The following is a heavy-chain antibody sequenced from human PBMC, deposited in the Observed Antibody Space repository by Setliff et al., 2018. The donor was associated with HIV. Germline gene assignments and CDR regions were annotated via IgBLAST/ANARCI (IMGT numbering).Heavy chain of an antibody. Sequence: ASVKVSCKASGGTFSSYAISWVRQAPGQGLEWMGGIIPIFGTVKYAQKFQGRVTITADGSTSTAYMEVSRLRSEDTAVYYCARGSTNGAPGYYYMDVWGKGTTVTVPS. CDR1: GGTFSSYA. V-gene: IGHV1-69*13. CDR3: ARGSTNGAPGYYYMDV. CDR2: IIPIFGTV. D-gene: IGHD2-8*01. J-gene: IGHJ6*03.